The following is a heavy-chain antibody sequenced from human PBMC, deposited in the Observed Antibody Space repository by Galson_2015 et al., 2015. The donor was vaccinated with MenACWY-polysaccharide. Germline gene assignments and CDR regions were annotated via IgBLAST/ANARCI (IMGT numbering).Heavy chain of an antibody. Sequence: SLRLSCAGSGFTFSGYGMNWVRQAPGKGLEWVAAISSSGGGTYYTHSVKDRFTISRDNSKNTLSLQMNSLRVEDTAVYYCVKGGSSMYFDSWGQGTLVIVSS. J-gene: IGHJ4*02. CDR1: GFTFSGYG. D-gene: IGHD6-13*01. V-gene: IGHV3-23*01. CDR2: ISSSGGGT. CDR3: VKGGSSMYFDS.